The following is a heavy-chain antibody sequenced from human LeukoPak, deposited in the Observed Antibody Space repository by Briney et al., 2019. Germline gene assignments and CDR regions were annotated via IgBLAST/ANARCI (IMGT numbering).Heavy chain of an antibody. CDR1: GFTFSSYA. Sequence: GGSLRLSCAASGFTFSSYAMSWVRQAPGKGLEWVSAISGSGGSTYYADSVKGRFTISRDNSKYTLYLQMNSLRAEDTAVYYCAKAGHYDILTGYFWWGQGTLVTVSS. CDR3: AKAGHYDILTGYFW. CDR2: ISGSGGST. J-gene: IGHJ4*02. D-gene: IGHD3-9*01. V-gene: IGHV3-23*01.